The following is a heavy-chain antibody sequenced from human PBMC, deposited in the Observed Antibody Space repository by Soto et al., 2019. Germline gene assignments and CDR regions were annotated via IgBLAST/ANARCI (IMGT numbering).Heavy chain of an antibody. CDR1: GGSFSGYY. CDR2: INHSGST. Sequence: SETLSLTCAVYGGSFSGYYWSWIRQPPGKGLEWIGEINHSGSTNYNPSLKSRVTISVDTSKNQFSLKLSSVTAADTAVYYCARGRESSSGWYGFDYWGQGTLVTVSS. CDR3: ARGRESSSGWYGFDY. D-gene: IGHD6-19*01. J-gene: IGHJ4*02. V-gene: IGHV4-34*01.